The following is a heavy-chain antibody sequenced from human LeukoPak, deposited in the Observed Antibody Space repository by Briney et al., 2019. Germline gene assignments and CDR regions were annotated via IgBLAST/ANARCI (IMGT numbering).Heavy chain of an antibody. D-gene: IGHD3-9*01. V-gene: IGHV3-74*01. CDR1: GFTFSSYW. Sequence: GGSLRLSCAASGFTFSSYWMHWVRQAPGKGLVWFSRINSAGSSTSYADSVKGRFTISRDNAKNTLYLQMNSLRVEDTAVYYCARLRYYDILTGYYYFDYWGQGTLVTVSS. J-gene: IGHJ4*02. CDR2: INSAGSST. CDR3: ARLRYYDILTGYYYFDY.